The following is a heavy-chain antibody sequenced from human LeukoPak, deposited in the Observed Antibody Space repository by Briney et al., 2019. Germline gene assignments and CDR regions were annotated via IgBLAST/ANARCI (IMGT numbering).Heavy chain of an antibody. V-gene: IGHV3-48*03. D-gene: IGHD3-10*02. CDR1: GFTFSSHV. Sequence: PGRSLRLSCAASGFTFSSHVFYWVRQAPGKGLEWVSYISSSGSTIYYADSVKGRFTISRDNAKNSLYLQMNSLRAEDTAVYYCAELGITMIGGVWGKGTTVTISS. CDR3: AELGITMIGGV. J-gene: IGHJ6*04. CDR2: ISSSGSTI.